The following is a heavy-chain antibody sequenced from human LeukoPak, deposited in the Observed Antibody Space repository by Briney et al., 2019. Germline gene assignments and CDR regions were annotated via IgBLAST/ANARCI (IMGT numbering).Heavy chain of an antibody. D-gene: IGHD6-6*01. J-gene: IGHJ4*02. Sequence: GGSLRLSCAASGFTFSSYAMSWVRQVPGKELEWVSAISGSGGSTYYADSVKGRFTISRDNSKNTLYLQMNSLRAEDTAVYYCAKVYSSSIRRPYCDYGGEGTRVTVSS. CDR2: ISGSGGST. V-gene: IGHV3-23*01. CDR3: AKVYSSSIRRPYCDY. CDR1: GFTFSSYA.